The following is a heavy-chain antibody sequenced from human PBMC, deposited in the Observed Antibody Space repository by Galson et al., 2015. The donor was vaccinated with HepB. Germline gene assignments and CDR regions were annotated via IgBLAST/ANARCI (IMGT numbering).Heavy chain of an antibody. V-gene: IGHV6-1*01. CDR3: ARAYCGVDCSYFDY. D-gene: IGHD2-21*01. Sequence: CAISGDSVSRNSASWNWIRQSPSRGLEWLGRTYCRSKWYNDYAVSVKSRISINRDTSKNQFSLQLNSVTAEDTAVYFCARAYCGVDCSYFDYWGQGTLVTVSP. J-gene: IGHJ4*02. CDR2: TYCRSKWYN. CDR1: GDSVSRNSAS.